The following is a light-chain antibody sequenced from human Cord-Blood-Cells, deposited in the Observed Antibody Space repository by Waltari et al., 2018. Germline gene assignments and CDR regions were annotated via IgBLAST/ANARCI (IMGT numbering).Light chain of an antibody. J-gene: IGLJ3*02. Sequence: QSALTQPASVSGSPGQSITIPCPGTSRHVGGYNYVSWYQQHPGKAPKLMIYDVSKRPSGVSNRFSGSKSGNTASLTISGLQAEDEADYYCSSYTSSSTWVFGGGTKLTVL. CDR1: SRHVGGYNY. V-gene: IGLV2-14*01. CDR2: DVS. CDR3: SSYTSSSTWV.